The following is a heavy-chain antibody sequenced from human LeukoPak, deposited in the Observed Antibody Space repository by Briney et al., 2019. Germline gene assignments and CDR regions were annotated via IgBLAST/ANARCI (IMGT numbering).Heavy chain of an antibody. CDR3: ARAPYYDFWSGENYYYYYTDV. J-gene: IGHJ6*03. Sequence: SVKVSCKASGGTFSSYAISWVRQAPGQGLEWMGGIIPIFGTANYAQKFQGRVTITADESTSTAYMELSSLRSEDTAVYYCARAPYYDFWSGENYYYYYTDVWGKGTTVTVSS. CDR1: GGTFSSYA. CDR2: IIPIFGTA. V-gene: IGHV1-69*13. D-gene: IGHD3-3*01.